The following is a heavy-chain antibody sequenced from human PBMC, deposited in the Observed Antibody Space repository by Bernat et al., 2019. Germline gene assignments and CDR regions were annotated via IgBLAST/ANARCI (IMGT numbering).Heavy chain of an antibody. CDR2: ISSSSSTI. V-gene: IGHV3-48*01. D-gene: IGHD6-6*01. CDR3: ARSIAARKNYYYYGMDV. Sequence: VQLVESGGGVVQPGRSLRLSCAASGFTFNSYSMNWVRQAPGKGLEWVSYISSSSSTIYYADSVKGRFTISRDNAKNSLYLQMNSLRAEDTAVYYCARSIAARKNYYYYGMDVWGQGTTVTVSS. J-gene: IGHJ6*02. CDR1: GFTFNSYS.